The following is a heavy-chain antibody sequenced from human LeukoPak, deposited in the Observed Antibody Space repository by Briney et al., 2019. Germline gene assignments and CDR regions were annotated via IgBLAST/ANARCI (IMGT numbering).Heavy chain of an antibody. D-gene: IGHD1-26*01. CDR3: ARDPYSGSPYYFDY. V-gene: IGHV1-18*01. Sequence: ASVEVSCKASGHTFTSYGISWVRQAPGQGLEWMGWISVYNGNTNYAQKLQGRVTMTTDTSTSTAYMELRSLRSDDTAVYYCARDPYSGSPYYFDYWGQGTLVTVSS. CDR1: GHTFTSYG. CDR2: ISVYNGNT. J-gene: IGHJ4*02.